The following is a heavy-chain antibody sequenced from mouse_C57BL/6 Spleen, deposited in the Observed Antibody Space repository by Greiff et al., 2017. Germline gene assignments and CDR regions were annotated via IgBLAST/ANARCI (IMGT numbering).Heavy chain of an antibody. D-gene: IGHD2-3*01. CDR3: ARPLYDGYLYYAMDY. CDR2: ISSGSSTI. V-gene: IGHV5-17*01. Sequence: EVMLVESGGGLVKPGGSLKLSCAASGFTFSDYGMHWVRQAPEKGLEWVAYISSGSSTIYYADTVKGRFTISRDNAKNTLFLQMTSLRSEDTAMYYCARPLYDGYLYYAMDYWGQGTSVTVSS. CDR1: GFTFSDYG. J-gene: IGHJ4*01.